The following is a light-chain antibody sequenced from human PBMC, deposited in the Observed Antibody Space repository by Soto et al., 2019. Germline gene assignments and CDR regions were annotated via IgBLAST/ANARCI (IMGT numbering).Light chain of an antibody. J-gene: IGLJ3*02. Sequence: SYELTQPPSVSVAPGKTATLACGGNNIGTKTVYWYQQKPGQAPILVIYYNSDRPSGIPERFSGSNSGNTATLTISRVEAGDEADYYCQVWDSSSDHVVFGGGTKLTVL. V-gene: IGLV3-21*04. CDR2: YNS. CDR1: NIGTKT. CDR3: QVWDSSSDHVV.